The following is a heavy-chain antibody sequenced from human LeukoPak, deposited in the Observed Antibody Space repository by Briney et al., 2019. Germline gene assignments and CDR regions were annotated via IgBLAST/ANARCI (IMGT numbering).Heavy chain of an antibody. Sequence: SETLSLTCPVSGYSISSGYYWGWIRQPPGKGLEWIGSIYYSGSSYYNPSLKSRGTISVDTSKNQFSLKLSSVTAADTAVYYCARGTNGDLYSFDYWGQGTLVTVSS. J-gene: IGHJ4*02. CDR1: GYSISSGYY. CDR2: IYYSGSS. D-gene: IGHD3-10*01. V-gene: IGHV4-38-2*02. CDR3: ARGTNGDLYSFDY.